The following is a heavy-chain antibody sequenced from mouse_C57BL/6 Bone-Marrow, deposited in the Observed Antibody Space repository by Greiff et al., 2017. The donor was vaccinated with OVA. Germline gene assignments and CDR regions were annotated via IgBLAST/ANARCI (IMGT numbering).Heavy chain of an antibody. CDR2: IYPRSGNT. J-gene: IGHJ2*01. D-gene: IGHD1-1*01. Sequence: VKLQESGAELARPGASVKLSCKASGYTFTSYGISWVKQRTGQGLEWIGEIYPRSGNTYYNEKFKGKATLTADKSSSTAYMELRSLTSEDSAVYFCARWAKIYYYGSSYGDYFDYWGQGTTLTVSS. V-gene: IGHV1-81*01. CDR1: GYTFTSYG. CDR3: ARWAKIYYYGSSYGDYFDY.